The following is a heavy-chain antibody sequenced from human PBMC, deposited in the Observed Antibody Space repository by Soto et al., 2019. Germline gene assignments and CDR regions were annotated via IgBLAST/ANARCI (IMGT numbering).Heavy chain of an antibody. CDR1: GFTFSSYG. J-gene: IGHJ3*02. Sequence: QVQLVESGGGVVQPGRSLRLSCAASGFTFSSYGMHWVRQAPGKGLEWVAVIWYDGSNKYYADSVKGRFTISRDNSKNTLYLQMNSLRAEDTDVYYCARDGADYYDSSGYSAFNIWGQGTMVTVSS. CDR2: IWYDGSNK. D-gene: IGHD3-22*01. V-gene: IGHV3-33*01. CDR3: ARDGADYYDSSGYSAFNI.